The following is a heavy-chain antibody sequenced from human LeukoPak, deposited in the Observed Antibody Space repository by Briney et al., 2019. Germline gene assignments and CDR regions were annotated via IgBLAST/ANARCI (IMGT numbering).Heavy chain of an antibody. CDR1: GYTFTGYY. V-gene: IGHV1-2*02. D-gene: IGHD4-23*01. CDR2: INPKTGGT. J-gene: IGHJ4*02. CDR3: ASGGNSQLVEKVTYFDY. Sequence: ASVKVSCKASGYTFTGYYLHWVRQAPGQGLEWMGWINPKTGGTKYAQKFQGRVTMTRDTSISTAYMELSRLRSDDTAVYYCASGGNSQLVEKVTYFDYWGQETLVTVSS.